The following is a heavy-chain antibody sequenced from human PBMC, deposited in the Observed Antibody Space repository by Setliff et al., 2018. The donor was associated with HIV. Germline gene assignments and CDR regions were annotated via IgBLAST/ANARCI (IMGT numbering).Heavy chain of an antibody. D-gene: IGHD2-2*01. CDR3: ASHFGYCSSTSCEGY. CDR2: IKQDGSEK. J-gene: IGHJ4*02. V-gene: IGHV3-7*05. CDR1: GFTFSSYW. Sequence: GGSLRLSCADSGFTFSSYWMSWVRQAPGKGLEWVANIKQDGSEKYYVDSVKGRFTISRDNAKNSLYLQMDSLRAEDTAVYYCASHFGYCSSTSCEGYWGQGALVTVSS.